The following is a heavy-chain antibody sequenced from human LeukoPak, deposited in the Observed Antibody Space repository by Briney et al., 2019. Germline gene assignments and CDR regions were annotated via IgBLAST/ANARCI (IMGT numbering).Heavy chain of an antibody. CDR3: ARGQSYYEAFDI. J-gene: IGHJ3*02. D-gene: IGHD1-26*01. CDR2: IYSGGST. CDR1: GFTVSSDY. Sequence: PGGSLRLSCAASGFTVSSDYMGWVRQPPGKGLEWVSVIYSGGSTNYADSVKGRFTISRDNSMNTLHLQMNSLRVEDTAVYYCARGQSYYEAFDIWGQGTMVTVSS. V-gene: IGHV3-53*03.